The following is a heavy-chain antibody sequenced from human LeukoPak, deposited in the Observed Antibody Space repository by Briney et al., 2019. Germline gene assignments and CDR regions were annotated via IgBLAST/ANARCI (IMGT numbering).Heavy chain of an antibody. V-gene: IGHV1-69*01. J-gene: IGHJ1*01. Sequence: SVKVSYKASGGTFSSYAISWVRQAPGQGLEWMGGIIPIFGTANYAQKFQGRVTITADESTSTAYMELSSLRSEDTAVYYCARSPYSGILEEYFQHWGQGTLVTVSS. CDR2: IIPIFGTA. CDR3: ARSPYSGILEEYFQH. CDR1: GGTFSSYA. D-gene: IGHD1-26*01.